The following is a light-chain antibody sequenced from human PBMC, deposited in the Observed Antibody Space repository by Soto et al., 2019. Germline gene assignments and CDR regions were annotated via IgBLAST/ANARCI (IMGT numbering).Light chain of an antibody. V-gene: IGKV3-15*01. CDR2: DTS. Sequence: EIVVTQSPATLSVPSGERVTLSFRVSQSVRNKVGWYQHRPGQTPRVIMYDTSTRAAGIPARFSGSGYGTYFTLTISSLQSEDFAVYYCQQYNIWRSITFGQGTRLEI. CDR3: QQYNIWRSIT. J-gene: IGKJ5*01. CDR1: QSVRNK.